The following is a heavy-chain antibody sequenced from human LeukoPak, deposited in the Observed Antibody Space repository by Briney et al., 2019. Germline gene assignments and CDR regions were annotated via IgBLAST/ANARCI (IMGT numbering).Heavy chain of an antibody. CDR2: ISLTGRT. CDR1: DGSITSTNW. V-gene: IGHV4-4*02. J-gene: IGHJ4*02. Sequence: SGTLSLTCGVSDGSITSTNWWSWVRQPPGQGLEWIGEISLTGRTNYNPSLIGRVIMSLDESRNQLSLTLTSVIAADTAMYYCTRESGPYCPFGYWGQGTLVVIPS. CDR3: TRESGPYCPFGY. D-gene: IGHD1-26*01.